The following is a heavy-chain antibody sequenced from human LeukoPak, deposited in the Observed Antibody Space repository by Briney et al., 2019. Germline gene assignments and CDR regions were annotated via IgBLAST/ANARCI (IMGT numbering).Heavy chain of an antibody. D-gene: IGHD3-3*01. CDR3: ARDRGDYDFWSGYYDY. CDR2: IYYGGST. J-gene: IGHJ4*02. Sequence: SETLSLTCTVSGGSISSYYWSWIRQPPGRGLEWIGYIYYGGSTNYNPSLKSRVTISVDTSKNQFSLKLSSVTAADTAVYYCARDRGDYDFWSGYYDYWGQGTLVTVSS. CDR1: GGSISSYY. V-gene: IGHV4-59*12.